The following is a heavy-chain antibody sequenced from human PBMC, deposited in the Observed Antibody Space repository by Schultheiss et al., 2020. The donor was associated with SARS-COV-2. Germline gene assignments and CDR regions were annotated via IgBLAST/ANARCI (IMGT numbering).Heavy chain of an antibody. J-gene: IGHJ4*02. Sequence: SETLSLTCTVSGGSISSGGYYWSWVRQHPGKGLEWIGYIYYSGSTYYNPSLKSRVTISVDTSKNQFSLKLSSVTAADTAVYYCARGGRDDFWSEMGYFDYWGQVTLVTVSS. CDR2: IYYSGST. CDR1: GGSISSGGYY. CDR3: ARGGRDDFWSEMGYFDY. V-gene: IGHV4-31*03. D-gene: IGHD3-3*01.